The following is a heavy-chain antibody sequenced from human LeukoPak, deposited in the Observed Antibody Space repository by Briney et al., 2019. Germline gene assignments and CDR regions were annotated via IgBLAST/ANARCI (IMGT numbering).Heavy chain of an antibody. J-gene: IGHJ4*02. V-gene: IGHV5-10-1*01. CDR1: GYSFTTYW. CDR3: ARVIHLGELSLYDY. D-gene: IGHD3-16*02. CDR2: IDSSDSCT. Sequence: GESLKISCKGSGYSFTTYWITWVRQMPGKGLEWMGRIDSSDSCTNYSPSFLGHVTISADKSISTAYLQWSSLKASDTAMYYCARVIHLGELSLYDYWGQGTLVTVSS.